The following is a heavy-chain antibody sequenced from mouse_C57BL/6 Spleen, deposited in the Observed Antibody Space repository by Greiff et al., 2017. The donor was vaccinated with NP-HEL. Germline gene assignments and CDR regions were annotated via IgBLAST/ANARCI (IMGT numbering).Heavy chain of an antibody. CDR3: ARYPPGGYAMDY. CDR2: IYPGSGNT. J-gene: IGHJ4*01. CDR1: GYSFTSYY. Sequence: VKLQQSGPELVKPGASVKISCKASGYSFTSYYIHWVKQRPGQGLEWIGWIYPGSGNTKYNEKFKGKATLTADTSSSTAYMQLSSLTSEDSAVYYCARYPPGGYAMDYWGQGTSVTVSS. V-gene: IGHV1-66*01.